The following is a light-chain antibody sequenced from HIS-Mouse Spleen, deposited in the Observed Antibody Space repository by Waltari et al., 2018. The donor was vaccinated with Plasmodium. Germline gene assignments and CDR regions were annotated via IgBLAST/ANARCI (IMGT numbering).Light chain of an antibody. V-gene: IGLV2-11*01. CDR1: SSDVGGYNY. J-gene: IGLJ3*02. CDR3: CSYAGSYTWV. CDR2: DVS. Sequence: QSALTQPRSVSGSPGQSVTNSCTGTSSDVGGYNYVSWYQQHPGKAPNLMIYDVSKRPSGVPDRFSGSKSGNTASLTISGLQAEDEADYYCCSYAGSYTWVFGGGTKLTVL.